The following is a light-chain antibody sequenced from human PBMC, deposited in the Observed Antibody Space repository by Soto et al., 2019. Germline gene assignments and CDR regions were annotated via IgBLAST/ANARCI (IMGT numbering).Light chain of an antibody. Sequence: QSALTQPASVSGSPGQSITISCTGTSSDVGGYNYVFWYQHPPGKAPKLMIYDVTNRPSGVSNRFSGSKSGNTASLTISGLQADDEADYYCTSYTSSSTYVFGTGTKVTVL. CDR2: DVT. J-gene: IGLJ1*01. CDR3: TSYTSSSTYV. CDR1: SSDVGGYNY. V-gene: IGLV2-14*03.